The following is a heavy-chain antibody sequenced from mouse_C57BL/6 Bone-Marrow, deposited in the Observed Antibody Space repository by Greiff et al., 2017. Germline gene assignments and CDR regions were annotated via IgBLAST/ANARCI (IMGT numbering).Heavy chain of an antibody. CDR3: ARMEGLRRSGFAY. CDR1: GFSLTSYA. D-gene: IGHD2-2*01. J-gene: IGHJ3*01. CDR2: IWTGGGT. Sequence: VQLQESGPGLVAPSQSLSITCTVSGFSLTSYAISWVRQPPGKGLEWLGVIWTGGGTHYNSALKSRLSISKDNSKSQVFLKMNSLQTDDTARYYCARMEGLRRSGFAYWGQGTLVTVSA. V-gene: IGHV2-9-1*01.